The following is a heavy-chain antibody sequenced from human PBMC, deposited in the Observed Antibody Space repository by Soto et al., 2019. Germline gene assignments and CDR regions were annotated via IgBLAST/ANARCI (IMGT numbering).Heavy chain of an antibody. CDR1: GFTVSSNY. CDR2: IYSGGST. D-gene: IGHD6-19*01. Sequence: EVQLVESGGGLVQPGGSLRLSCAASGFTVSSNYMSWVRQAPGKGLEWVSVIYSGGSTYYADSVKGRFTIDRDNSKNTLYRQMSVLRAEDTAVYYCARDRLAVAGNPEYFQHWGQGTLVTVSS. V-gene: IGHV3-66*01. CDR3: ARDRLAVAGNPEYFQH. J-gene: IGHJ1*01.